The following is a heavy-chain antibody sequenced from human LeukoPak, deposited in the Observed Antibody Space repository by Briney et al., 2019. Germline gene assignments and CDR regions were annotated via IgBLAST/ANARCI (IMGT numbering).Heavy chain of an antibody. V-gene: IGHV3-30*02. CDR1: GFTFSSYG. CDR3: AKAFGTTVTHLYGFDY. J-gene: IGHJ4*02. CDR2: IRYDGSNK. D-gene: IGHD4-17*01. Sequence: GGSLRLSCAASGFTFSSYGMHWVREAPGKGLEWVAFIRYDGSNKYYADSVKGRFTISRDNSKNTLYLQMNSLRAEDTAVYYCAKAFGTTVTHLYGFDYWGQGTLVTVS.